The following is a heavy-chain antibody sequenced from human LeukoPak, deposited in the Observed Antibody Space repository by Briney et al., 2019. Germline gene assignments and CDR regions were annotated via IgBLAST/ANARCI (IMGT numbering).Heavy chain of an antibody. V-gene: IGHV4-39*07. CDR2: IYYTGST. J-gene: IGHJ4*02. CDR3: ARYSSGLDY. D-gene: IGHD6-19*01. Sequence: PSETLSLTCTVSGGSISSRSYYWVWIRQPPGEGLEWIATIYYTGSTNYNPSLKSRATISVDTSKNQISLRLSSVTAADTAVYYCARYSSGLDYWGQGTLVSVSS. CDR1: GGSISSRSYY.